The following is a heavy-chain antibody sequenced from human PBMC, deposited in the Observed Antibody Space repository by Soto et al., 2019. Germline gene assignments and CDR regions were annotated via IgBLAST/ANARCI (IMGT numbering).Heavy chain of an antibody. CDR2: IKSKMDGGTT. CDR1: GFSFVNAW. CDR3: PTDLFYGYPSPH. Sequence: EVHLVESGGGFIKPGGSLRLSCAASGFSFVNAWMNWVRQAPGQGLEWVGRIKSKMDGGTTDYAAPVKGRFTISRDDSTKTLYLKLKSLKPDAAPVYYCPTDLFYGYPSPHWAQGPL. J-gene: IGHJ1*01. V-gene: IGHV3-15*07. D-gene: IGHD3-3*01.